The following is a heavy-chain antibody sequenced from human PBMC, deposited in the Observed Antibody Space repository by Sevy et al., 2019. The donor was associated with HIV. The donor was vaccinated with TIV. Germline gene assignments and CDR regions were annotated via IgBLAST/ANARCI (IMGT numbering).Heavy chain of an antibody. CDR3: AREGTLQWLTDAFDI. Sequence: GGSLRLSCAASGFTFSSYWMSWVRQAPGKGLEWVANIKQDGSEKYYVDSVKGRFTISRDNAKNSLYLQMNSLRAEDTAVYYCAREGTLQWLTDAFDIWGQGTMVTVSS. D-gene: IGHD6-19*01. CDR2: IKQDGSEK. J-gene: IGHJ3*02. CDR1: GFTFSSYW. V-gene: IGHV3-7*01.